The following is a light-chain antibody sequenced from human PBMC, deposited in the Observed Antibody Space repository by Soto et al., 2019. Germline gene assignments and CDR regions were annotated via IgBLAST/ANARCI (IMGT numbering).Light chain of an antibody. CDR2: GAS. Sequence: ERVMTQSPATLSVSPGERATLSCRASQSVDSNLAWYQQKLGQAPRLLIYGASTRATGIPARFSGSGSGTEFTLTISSLQSEDFAVYYCQQYDNWPRTFGQGTKVEIK. V-gene: IGKV3-15*01. J-gene: IGKJ1*01. CDR3: QQYDNWPRT. CDR1: QSVDSN.